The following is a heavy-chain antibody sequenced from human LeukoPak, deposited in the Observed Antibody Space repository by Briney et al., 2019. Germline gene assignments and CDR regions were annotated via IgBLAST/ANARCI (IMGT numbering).Heavy chain of an antibody. CDR2: ISSSSSYI. CDR1: GFTFSSYS. CDR3: ARGLGATSYAFDI. Sequence: GGSLRLSCAASGFTFSSYSMNWVRQAPGKGLEXXXSISSSSSYIYYADSVKGRFTISRDNAKNSLYLQMNSLRAEDTAVYYCARGLGATSYAFDIWGQGTMVTVSS. J-gene: IGHJ3*02. D-gene: IGHD1-26*01. V-gene: IGHV3-21*01.